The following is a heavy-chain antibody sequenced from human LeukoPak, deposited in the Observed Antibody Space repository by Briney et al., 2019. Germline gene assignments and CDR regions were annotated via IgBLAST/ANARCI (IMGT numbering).Heavy chain of an antibody. J-gene: IGHJ3*02. V-gene: IGHV3-66*01. D-gene: IGHD3-22*01. CDR2: IYSGGST. Sequence: PGGSLRLSCAASGFTVSSNYMSWVRQAPGKGLEWVSVIYSGGSTYYADSVKGRFTISRDNSKNTLYLQMNSLRAEDTAVYYCASGTFTYYYDSSGSQGAFDIWGQGTMVTVSS. CDR3: ASGTFTYYYDSSGSQGAFDI. CDR1: GFTVSSNY.